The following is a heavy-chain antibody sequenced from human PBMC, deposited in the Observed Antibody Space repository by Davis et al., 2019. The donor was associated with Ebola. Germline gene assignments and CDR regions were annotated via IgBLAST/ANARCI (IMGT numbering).Heavy chain of an antibody. V-gene: IGHV3-11*04. CDR2: ISSSGSTI. D-gene: IGHD3-22*01. Sequence: GESLKISCAASGFTFSDYYMSWIRQAPGKGLEWVSYISSSGSTIYYADSVKGRFTISRDNSKNTLYLQMSSLGAEETAVYYCVKGGDDSSGYYIPYYFDYWGQGTLVTVSS. CDR1: GFTFSDYY. CDR3: VKGGDDSSGYYIPYYFDY. J-gene: IGHJ4*02.